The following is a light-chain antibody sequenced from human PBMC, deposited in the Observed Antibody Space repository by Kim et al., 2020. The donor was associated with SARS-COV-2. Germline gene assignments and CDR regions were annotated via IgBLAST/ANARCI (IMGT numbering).Light chain of an antibody. CDR3: SSYAGSNNLV. V-gene: IGLV2-8*01. CDR1: SSDVGGYNY. Sequence: GQSVTISCTATSSDVGGYNYVSWNQQHPGKAPQLMIYEVSKRPSGVPDRFSGSKSGNTASLTVSGLQAEDEADYYCSSYAGSNNLVFGGETQLTVL. J-gene: IGLJ2*01. CDR2: EVS.